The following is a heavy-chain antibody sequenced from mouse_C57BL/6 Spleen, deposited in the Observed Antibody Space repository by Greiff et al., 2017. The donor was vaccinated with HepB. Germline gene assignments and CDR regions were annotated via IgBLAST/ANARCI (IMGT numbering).Heavy chain of an antibody. CDR2: ISNGGGST. D-gene: IGHD2-4*01. CDR3: ARYDYDGEYFDD. Sequence: EVMLVESGGGLVQPGGSLKLSCAASGFTFSDYYMYWVRQTPEKRLEWVAYISNGGGSTYYPDTVKGRFTISRDNAKNTLYLQMSRLKSEDTAMYYCARYDYDGEYFDDWGQGTTLTVSS. V-gene: IGHV5-12*01. J-gene: IGHJ2*01. CDR1: GFTFSDYY.